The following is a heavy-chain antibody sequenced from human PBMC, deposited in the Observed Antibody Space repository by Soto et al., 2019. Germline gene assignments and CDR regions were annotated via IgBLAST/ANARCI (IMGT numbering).Heavy chain of an antibody. Sequence: QVQLVESGGGVVQPGRSLRLSCAASGFTFSIYGMHWVRQAPGKGLEWVAVIWYDGSNKYYADSVKGRFTISRDNSKNTPYLQMNSLRAEDTAVYYCAKEALVDTAMDTTGVDAFYSWCQGTMVTVSS. CDR2: IWYDGSNK. D-gene: IGHD5-18*01. J-gene: IGHJ3*02. V-gene: IGHV3-33*06. CDR1: GFTFSIYG. CDR3: AKEALVDTAMDTTGVDAFYS.